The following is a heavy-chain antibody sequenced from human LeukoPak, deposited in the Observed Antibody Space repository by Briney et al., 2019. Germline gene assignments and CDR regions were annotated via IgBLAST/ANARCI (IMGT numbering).Heavy chain of an antibody. V-gene: IGHV3-30-3*01. CDR2: ISYDGSRK. CDR1: GFAFSNYS. D-gene: IGHD2-2*02. CDR3: ARLPGYCSSNSCYKMTIPFDY. Sequence: GRSLRLSCVASGFAFSNYSMHWVRQAPGKGLEWVAVISYDGSRKYDADSVKGRFTISRDNSKNTLYLQMNSLRTEDTAVYYCARLPGYCSSNSCYKMTIPFDYWGQGTLVTVSS. J-gene: IGHJ4*02.